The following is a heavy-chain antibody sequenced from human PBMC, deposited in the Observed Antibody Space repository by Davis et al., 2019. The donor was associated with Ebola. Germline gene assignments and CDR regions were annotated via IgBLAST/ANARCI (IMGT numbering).Heavy chain of an antibody. Sequence: GESLKISCAASGFTFSSYSMNWVRQAPGEGLEWVSSISSSSSYIYYGDSVKGRFTISRDNAKNSLYLQMNSLRAEDTAVYYCATPSSSNRGYWGQGTLVTVSS. D-gene: IGHD6-13*01. V-gene: IGHV3-21*01. CDR3: ATPSSSNRGY. J-gene: IGHJ4*02. CDR1: GFTFSSYS. CDR2: ISSSSSYI.